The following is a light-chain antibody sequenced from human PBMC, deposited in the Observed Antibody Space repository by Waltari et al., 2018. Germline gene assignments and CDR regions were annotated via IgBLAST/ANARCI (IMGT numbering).Light chain of an antibody. V-gene: IGKV4-1*01. CDR2: WAS. Sequence: DIVMTQYPDSLAVSLGERATSNCKSSQSVLYSSNNKNYLAWYQQKPGQPPKLLIYWASTRESGVPDRFSGSGSGTDFTLTISSLQAEDVAVYYCQQYYSTPPTFGGGTKVEIK. J-gene: IGKJ4*01. CDR1: QSVLYSSNNKNY. CDR3: QQYYSTPPT.